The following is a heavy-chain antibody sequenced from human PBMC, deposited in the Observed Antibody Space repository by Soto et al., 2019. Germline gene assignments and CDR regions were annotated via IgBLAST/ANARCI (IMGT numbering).Heavy chain of an antibody. D-gene: IGHD2-21*02. Sequence: ASVKVSCKASGYTFTSYGISWVRQAPGQGLEWMGWISAYNGNTNYAQKLQGRVTMTTDTSTSTAYMELRSLRSDDTAVYYCARRSILVVTVMGGVVYYYGMDVWGQGTTVTVSS. CDR1: GYTFTSYG. CDR2: ISAYNGNT. J-gene: IGHJ6*02. V-gene: IGHV1-18*01. CDR3: ARRSILVVTVMGGVVYYYGMDV.